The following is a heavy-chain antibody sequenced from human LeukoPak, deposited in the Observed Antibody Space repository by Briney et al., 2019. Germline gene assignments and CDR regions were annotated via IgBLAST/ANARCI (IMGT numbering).Heavy chain of an antibody. CDR3: ARDWGGSGPTSHDY. J-gene: IGHJ4*02. CDR2: NSSDGINT. Sequence: GGPLTLSCAASGFTFKRSRKHWARQPPGRAPVGVSRNSSDGINTRYGDSVRGRFTVSRDNAKNTLYLQMNSLRVEDSAVYYCARDWGGSGPTSHDYWGQGTLVTVSS. D-gene: IGHD3-16*01. V-gene: IGHV3-74*01. CDR1: GFTFKRSR.